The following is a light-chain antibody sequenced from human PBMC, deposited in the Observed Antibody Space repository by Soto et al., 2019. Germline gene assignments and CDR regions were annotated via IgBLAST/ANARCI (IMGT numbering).Light chain of an antibody. CDR1: SSNIGRDY. CDR2: SHN. V-gene: IGLV1-47*02. J-gene: IGLJ2*01. CDR3: AAWDDSVRGVV. Sequence: QSVLTQPPSASGTPGQRVTISCSGGSSNIGRDYVYWYQQLPGAAPKLLMYSHNIRPAGVPDRFSASTSGTSASLAISGLRPEDEGDYHYAAWDDSVRGVVFGGGTKLTVL.